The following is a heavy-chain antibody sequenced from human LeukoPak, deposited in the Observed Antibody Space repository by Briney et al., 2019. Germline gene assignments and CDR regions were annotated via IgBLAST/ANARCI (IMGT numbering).Heavy chain of an antibody. CDR3: ARVYYGDYEGDY. V-gene: IGHV3-21*01. D-gene: IGHD4-17*01. J-gene: IGHJ4*02. CDR2: ISSSSSYI. CDR1: GFTFSSYS. Sequence: PGGSLRLSCAASGFTFSSYSMNWVRQAPGKGLEWVSSISSSSSYIYCADSVKGRFTISRDNAKNSLYLQMNSLRAEDTAVYYCARVYYGDYEGDYWGQGTLVTVSS.